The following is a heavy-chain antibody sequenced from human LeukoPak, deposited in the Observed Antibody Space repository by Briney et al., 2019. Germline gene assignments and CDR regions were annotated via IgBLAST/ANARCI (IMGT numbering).Heavy chain of an antibody. V-gene: IGHV4-61*01. D-gene: IGHD6-19*01. CDR3: ARDRGSSGWEGFQH. Sequence: SETLSLTCTVSGGSISSSSYSWGWIRQPPGKGLEWIGYIYYSGSTNYNPSLKSRVTISVDTSKNQFSLKLSSVTAADTAVYYCARDRGSSGWEGFQHWGQGTLVTVSS. J-gene: IGHJ1*01. CDR2: IYYSGST. CDR1: GGSISSSSYS.